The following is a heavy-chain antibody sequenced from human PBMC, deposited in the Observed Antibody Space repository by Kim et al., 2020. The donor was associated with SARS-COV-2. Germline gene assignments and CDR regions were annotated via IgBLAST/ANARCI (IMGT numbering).Heavy chain of an antibody. V-gene: IGHV4-59*01. CDR1: TGSIITYY. D-gene: IGHD3-3*01. CDR3: ARGEWRQAPAF. CDR2: ISDTGSA. J-gene: IGHJ4*02. Sequence: SETLSLTCTVSTGSIITYYWNWIRQPPGKGLEWIGYISDTGSANYNPSLKSRVTMSVDTSKNQFSLKLNSVTAADTAVYYCARGEWRQAPAFWGQGALVT.